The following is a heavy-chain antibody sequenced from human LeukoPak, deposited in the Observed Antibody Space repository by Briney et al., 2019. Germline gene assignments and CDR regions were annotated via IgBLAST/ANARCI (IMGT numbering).Heavy chain of an antibody. J-gene: IGHJ4*02. CDR3: AKDRWGAVASFDY. V-gene: IGHV3-30*02. CDR1: GFPFSDYV. D-gene: IGHD6-19*01. Sequence: GGSLRLSCAASGFPFSDYVMHWVRQAPGKGLEGVSVIRYDGNNKYYADSVKGRFTISRDNSKNTLYLQMNSLESEDTAVSYCAKDRWGAVASFDYWGQGTLVTVSS. CDR2: IRYDGNNK.